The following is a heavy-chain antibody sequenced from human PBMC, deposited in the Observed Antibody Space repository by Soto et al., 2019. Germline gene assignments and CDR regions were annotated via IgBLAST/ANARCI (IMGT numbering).Heavy chain of an antibody. J-gene: IGHJ6*03. D-gene: IGHD3-10*01. V-gene: IGHV3-23*01. CDR2: ISGSGGST. Sequence: GGSLRLSCAASGFTFSSYAMSWVRQAPGKGLEWVSAISGSGGSTYYADSVKGRFTISRDNAKNTLYLQMNSLRAEDTAVYYCARNPYYYGSGSYYLYDYYYYYMDVWGKGTTVTVSS. CDR1: GFTFSSYA. CDR3: ARNPYYYGSGSYYLYDYYYYYMDV.